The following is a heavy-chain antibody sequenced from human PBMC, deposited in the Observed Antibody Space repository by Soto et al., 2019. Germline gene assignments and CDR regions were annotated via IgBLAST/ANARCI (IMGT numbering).Heavy chain of an antibody. V-gene: IGHV3-21*01. Sequence: XGSLRHYCAASGFTFSNYSMNWVRQAPGKGLEWVSSISSSSSYIYYADSVKGRFTISRDNAKNSLYPQMNSLRAEDTAVYYCARDPSPGTIFGVVISYYYYGMDVWGQGTTVTVSS. D-gene: IGHD3-3*01. CDR2: ISSSSSYI. CDR3: ARDPSPGTIFGVVISYYYYGMDV. J-gene: IGHJ6*02. CDR1: GFTFSNYS.